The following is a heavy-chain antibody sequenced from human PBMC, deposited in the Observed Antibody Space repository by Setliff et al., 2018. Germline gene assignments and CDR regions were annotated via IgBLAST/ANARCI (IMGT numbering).Heavy chain of an antibody. CDR1: GYTFISYG. CDR3: ARAPRLEWLLPTFDS. V-gene: IGHV1-18*01. J-gene: IGHJ4*02. Sequence: ASVKVSCKTSGYTFISYGISWVRQAPGQGLEWMGWINNYNGNTDYAQNILGRVTMTTDTSTSTAYMELRSLRSDDTAVYYCARAPRLEWLLPTFDSWGQGTLVTVSS. D-gene: IGHD3-3*01. CDR2: INNYNGNT.